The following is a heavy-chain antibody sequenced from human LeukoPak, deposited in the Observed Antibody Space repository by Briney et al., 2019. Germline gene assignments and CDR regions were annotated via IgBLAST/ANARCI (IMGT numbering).Heavy chain of an antibody. J-gene: IGHJ4*02. V-gene: IGHV4-31*03. D-gene: IGHD3-9*01. Sequence: PSETLSLTCTVSGGSISSGGYYWSWIRQHPGKGLEWIGYIYYSGSTYYNPSLKSRVTISVDTSKNQFSLKLSSVTAADTAVYYCARGSDILTGSCDYWGQGTLVTVSS. CDR3: ARGSDILTGSCDY. CDR2: IYYSGST. CDR1: GGSISSGGYY.